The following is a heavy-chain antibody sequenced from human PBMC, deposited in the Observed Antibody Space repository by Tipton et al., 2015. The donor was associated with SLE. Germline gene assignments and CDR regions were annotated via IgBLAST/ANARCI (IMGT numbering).Heavy chain of an antibody. CDR2: ISWNSDKI. Sequence: SLRLSCAASGFTFDDYAMHWVRQAPGKGLEWVSGISWNSDKIAYADSVKGRFTISRDNAKNSLFLQMNSLRADDTAVYYCATQITMRDAFDIWGQGTMVTVSS. J-gene: IGHJ3*02. CDR3: ATQITMRDAFDI. CDR1: GFTFDDYA. D-gene: IGHD3-22*01. V-gene: IGHV3-9*01.